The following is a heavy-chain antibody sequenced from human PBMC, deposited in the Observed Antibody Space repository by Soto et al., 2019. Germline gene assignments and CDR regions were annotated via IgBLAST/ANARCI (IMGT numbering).Heavy chain of an antibody. J-gene: IGHJ6*02. CDR2: VIPLFGTT. CDR1: GDTFTNYA. D-gene: IGHD1-1*01. CDR3: VPLQPSTILGRPGMDV. V-gene: IGHV1-69*01. Sequence: QVQLVQSGAEVKKPGSSVKVSCKASGDTFTNYAITWVRQAPGQGLEWMGGVIPLFGTTNYAQKFQGRATITADESTTTDYMELSSLRSEDTAVYYCVPLQPSTILGRPGMDVWGQGTTVTVSS.